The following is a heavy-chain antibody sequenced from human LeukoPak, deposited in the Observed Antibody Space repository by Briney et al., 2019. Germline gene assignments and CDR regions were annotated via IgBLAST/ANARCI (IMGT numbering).Heavy chain of an antibody. J-gene: IGHJ6*03. CDR2: IYYSGST. D-gene: IGHD6-13*01. CDR1: GGSISSHY. V-gene: IGHV4-59*11. CDR3: AREEGFSSSASPADYYYMDV. Sequence: SETLSLTCTVSGGSISSHYWSWIRQPPGKGLEWIGYIYYSGSTNYNPSLKSRVTISVDTSKNQFSLKLSSVTAADTAVYYCAREEGFSSSASPADYYYMDVWGKGTTVTVCS.